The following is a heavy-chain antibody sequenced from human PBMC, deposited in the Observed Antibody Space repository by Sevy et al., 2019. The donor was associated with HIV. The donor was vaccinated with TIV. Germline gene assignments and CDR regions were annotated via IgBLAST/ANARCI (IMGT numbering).Heavy chain of an antibody. Sequence: VSVKVSCKVSGYSLTQLSMHWVRQAPGKGLEWMGSFDPEDDNRIFAQKFQGRVTMTEDTSTDTAYMELSSLRSEDTAVYYCATTKDYYESSGDPFDYWGQGTLVTVSS. J-gene: IGHJ4*02. CDR2: FDPEDDNR. D-gene: IGHD3-22*01. CDR1: GYSLTQLS. CDR3: ATTKDYYESSGDPFDY. V-gene: IGHV1-24*01.